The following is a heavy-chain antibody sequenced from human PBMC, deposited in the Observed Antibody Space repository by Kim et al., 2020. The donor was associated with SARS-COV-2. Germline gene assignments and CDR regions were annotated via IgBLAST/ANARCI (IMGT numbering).Heavy chain of an antibody. Sequence: GESLKISCKGSGYSFTSYWIGWVRQMPGKGLEWMGIIYPGDSDTRYSPSFQGQVTISADKSISTAYLQWSSLKASDTAMYYCARLPEGVLLWFGELLYPGYFDYWGQGTLVTVSS. D-gene: IGHD3-10*01. CDR3: ARLPEGVLLWFGELLYPGYFDY. CDR1: GYSFTSYW. J-gene: IGHJ4*02. CDR2: IYPGDSDT. V-gene: IGHV5-51*01.